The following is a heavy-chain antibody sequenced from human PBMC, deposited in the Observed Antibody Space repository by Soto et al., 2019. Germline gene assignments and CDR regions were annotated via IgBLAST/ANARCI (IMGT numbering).Heavy chain of an antibody. D-gene: IGHD2-2*01. CDR2: INAGNGNA. CDR1: GYTFTSYA. V-gene: IGHV1-3*01. CDR3: AQYCSSTSCPRLGY. Sequence: GASVKVSCKASGYTFTSYAMHWVRQAPGQRLEWMGWINAGNGNAKYTQKVQGRVTITRDTSASKAYMEMSSLRAEDTGVYYCAQYCSSTSCPRLGYWGQGTLVTVSS. J-gene: IGHJ4*02.